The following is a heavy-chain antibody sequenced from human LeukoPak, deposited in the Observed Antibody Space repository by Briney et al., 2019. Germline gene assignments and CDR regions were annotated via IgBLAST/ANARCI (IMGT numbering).Heavy chain of an antibody. CDR1: GESFSSYY. J-gene: IGHJ4*02. Sequence: PSETLSLTCAVYGESFSSYYWSWIRQPPGKGLEWIGEINHSGNTNYNPSLKSRVTISVDTSKNQFSLKLSSVPAADTAVYYCARVDGDGYNIPDYWGQGTLVTVSS. V-gene: IGHV4-34*01. D-gene: IGHD5-24*01. CDR3: ARVDGDGYNIPDY. CDR2: INHSGNT.